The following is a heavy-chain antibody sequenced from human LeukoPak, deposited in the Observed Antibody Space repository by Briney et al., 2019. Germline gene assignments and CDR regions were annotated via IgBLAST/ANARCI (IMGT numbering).Heavy chain of an antibody. CDR2: ISSSSSYI. Sequence: PGESLRLSCAASGFIFSSYSMNWVRQAPGKGLEWVSSISSSSSYIYYADSVKGRFTISRDNAKNSLYLQMNSLKAEDTAVYYCARGVPAAIGYFQHWGQGTLVTVSS. CDR1: GFIFSSYS. V-gene: IGHV3-21*01. J-gene: IGHJ1*01. D-gene: IGHD2-2*02. CDR3: ARGVPAAIGYFQH.